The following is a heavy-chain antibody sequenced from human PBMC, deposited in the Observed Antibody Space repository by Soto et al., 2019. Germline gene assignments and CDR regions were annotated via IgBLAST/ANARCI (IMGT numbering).Heavy chain of an antibody. CDR1: GFTFDDYA. D-gene: IGHD5-12*01. CDR3: VKDKSSMATMTCDY. Sequence: QAGGSLRLSCVISGFTFDDYAMHWVRQAPGGGLNWVASISWNSGSIGHGESVKGRFTISRDNAKNTLYLQMNSLKPEDTALYYCVKDKSSMATMTCDYWGQGAVVTVSS. J-gene: IGHJ4*02. CDR2: ISWNSGSI. V-gene: IGHV3-9*01.